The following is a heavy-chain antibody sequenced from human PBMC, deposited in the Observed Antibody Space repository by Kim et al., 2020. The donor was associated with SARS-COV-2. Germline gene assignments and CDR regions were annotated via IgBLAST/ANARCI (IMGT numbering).Heavy chain of an antibody. D-gene: IGHD2-15*01. J-gene: IGHJ4*02. V-gene: IGHV1-69*04. CDR3: ARDRSRWWGPPDY. Sequence: SVKVSCKASGGTFSSYAISWVRQAPGQGLEWMGRIIPILGIANYAQKFQGRVTITADKSTSTAYMELSSLRSEDTAVYYCARDRSRWWGPPDYWGQGTLVTVSS. CDR2: IIPILGIA. CDR1: GGTFSSYA.